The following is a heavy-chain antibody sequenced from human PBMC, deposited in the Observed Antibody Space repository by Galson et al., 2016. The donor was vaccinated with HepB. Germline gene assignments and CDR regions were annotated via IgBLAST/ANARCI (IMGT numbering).Heavy chain of an antibody. D-gene: IGHD4-23*01. CDR1: GFTFSGYN. J-gene: IGHJ5*02. Sequence: SLRLSCAASGFTFSGYNMNWVRQAPGKGLEWVSYISGCSDTIYYADSVKGRFTISRDNAKNSLDLQMNSRRDEDTAVYYCARGYGVNSLDLWGQGTLVTVSS. V-gene: IGHV3-48*02. CDR2: ISGCSDTI. CDR3: ARGYGVNSLDL.